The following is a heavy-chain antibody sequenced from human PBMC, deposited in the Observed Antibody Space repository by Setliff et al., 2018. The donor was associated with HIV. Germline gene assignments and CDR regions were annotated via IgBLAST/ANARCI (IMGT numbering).Heavy chain of an antibody. CDR2: IYYAEVT. CDR1: GGSISSSNW. Sequence: SETLSLTCAVSGGSISSSNWWSWVRQPPGKGLEWIGEIYYAEVTNHNPSLKSRVTISVEASKRQWSLKLNSVTAADTAVYYCATTECRGADCPQMYDYWGQGILVTVSS. CDR3: ATTECRGADCPQMYDY. V-gene: IGHV4-4*02. J-gene: IGHJ4*02. D-gene: IGHD2-21*02.